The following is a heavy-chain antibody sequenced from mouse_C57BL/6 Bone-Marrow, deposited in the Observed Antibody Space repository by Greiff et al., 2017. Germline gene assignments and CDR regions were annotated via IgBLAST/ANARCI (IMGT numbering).Heavy chain of an antibody. J-gene: IGHJ1*03. Sequence: QVQLQQPGAELVKPGASVKLSCKASGYTFTSYWMQWVKQRPGQGLEWIGEIDPSDSYTNYNQKFKGKATLTVDTSSSTAYMQLSGLTSVDSAVYYCARGEFDGYHGYFDVWGTGTTVTVSS. CDR1: GYTFTSYW. D-gene: IGHD2-3*01. V-gene: IGHV1-50*01. CDR3: ARGEFDGYHGYFDV. CDR2: IDPSDSYT.